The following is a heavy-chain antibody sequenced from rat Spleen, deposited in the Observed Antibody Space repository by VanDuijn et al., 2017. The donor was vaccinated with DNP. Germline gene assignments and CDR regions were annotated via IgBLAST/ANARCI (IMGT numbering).Heavy chain of an antibody. Sequence: EVQLVGSGGDLVQPGRSLKLSCAASGFTFSDYYMAWIRQVPGKGLEWVASISPSAGSTSYRESVKGRFTVSRDNAKGSLYLQMDSLRSEDTATYYCATHNYYFDYWGPGTMVTVSS. V-gene: IGHV5-25*01. CDR3: ATHNYYFDY. CDR1: GFTFSDYY. CDR2: ISPSAGST. D-gene: IGHD1-11*01. J-gene: IGHJ1*01.